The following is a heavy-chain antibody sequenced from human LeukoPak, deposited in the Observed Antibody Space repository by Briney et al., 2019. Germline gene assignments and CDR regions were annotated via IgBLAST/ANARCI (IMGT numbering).Heavy chain of an antibody. V-gene: IGHV1-24*01. CDR2: FDHEDGDT. Sequence: ASVKVSCKVSGYTLTDLSMHWVRQAPGKGLQWMGSFDHEDGDTIYAQKFQGRVTLTEDTSTDTAYMELSSFRSEDTAVYFCAIDVENGSFEYWGQGTLVTVSS. CDR3: AIDVENGSFEY. CDR1: GYTLTDLS. D-gene: IGHD5-24*01. J-gene: IGHJ4*02.